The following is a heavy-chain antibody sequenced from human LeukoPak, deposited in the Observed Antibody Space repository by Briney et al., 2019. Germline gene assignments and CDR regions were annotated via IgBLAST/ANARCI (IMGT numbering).Heavy chain of an antibody. Sequence: TGGSLRLSCAASGFTFSSYSMNWVRQAPGKGLEWVSSISSSSSYIYYADSVKGRFTISRDNAKNSLYLQMNSLRAEDTAVYYCARDNPQPTVTMGYWGQGTLVTVSS. J-gene: IGHJ4*02. V-gene: IGHV3-21*01. D-gene: IGHD4-17*01. CDR3: ARDNPQPTVTMGY. CDR1: GFTFSSYS. CDR2: ISSSSSYI.